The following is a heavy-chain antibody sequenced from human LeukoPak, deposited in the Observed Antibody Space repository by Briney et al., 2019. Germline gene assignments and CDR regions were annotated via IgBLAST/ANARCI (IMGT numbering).Heavy chain of an antibody. J-gene: IGHJ4*02. D-gene: IGHD6-19*01. CDR1: GFTVSSNY. CDR2: IYSGGSR. CDR3: ARARGSGWYYFDY. Sequence: PGGCLRLSCAASGFTVSSNYMSWVRQTPGKGLEWVSLIYSGGSRYSTDSAKDRFFISRDNFKNTLYLQMNSLRAEDTAVYYCARARGSGWYYFDYWGQGTLVTVSS. V-gene: IGHV3-66*01.